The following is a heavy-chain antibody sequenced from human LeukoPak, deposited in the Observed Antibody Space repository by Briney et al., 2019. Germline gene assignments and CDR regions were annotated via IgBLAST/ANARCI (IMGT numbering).Heavy chain of an antibody. V-gene: IGHV3-23*01. CDR3: AKGRNWEFDY. Sequence: GGSLRLSCAASGFTFSSYAMSWVRQAPGKGLEWVSAISGSGDSTYYADSVKGRFTISRDNSKNTLYLQMNSLRAEGTAVYYCAKGRNWEFDYWGQGTLVTVSS. J-gene: IGHJ4*02. CDR1: GFTFSSYA. D-gene: IGHD7-27*01. CDR2: ISGSGDST.